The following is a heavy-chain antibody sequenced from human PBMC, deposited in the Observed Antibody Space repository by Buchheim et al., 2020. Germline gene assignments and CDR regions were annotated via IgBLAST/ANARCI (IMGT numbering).Heavy chain of an antibody. CDR2: ISYDGSNK. CDR3: ASSTVRSRYYYYGMDV. V-gene: IGHV3-30*04. J-gene: IGHJ6*02. Sequence: QVQLVESGGGVVQPGRSLRLSCAASGFTFSSYAMHWVRQAPGKGLEWVAVISYDGSNKYYADSVKGRFTISRDNSQNTLYLQMNSLRAEDTAVYYCASSTVRSRYYYYGMDVWGQGTT. CDR1: GFTFSSYA. D-gene: IGHD4-17*01.